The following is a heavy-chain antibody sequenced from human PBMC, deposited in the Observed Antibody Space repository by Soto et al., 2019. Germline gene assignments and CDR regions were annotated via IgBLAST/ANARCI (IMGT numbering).Heavy chain of an antibody. V-gene: IGHV3-23*01. D-gene: IGHD6-19*01. J-gene: IGHJ4*02. CDR1: EFTLSSYA. CDR3: AKVRYSSSRIFDY. CDR2: ISGRGTST. Sequence: GGSRRLSCAASEFTLSSYAMTWVPQAPGKGLGWVAAISGRGTSTYYADSVKGRFTISKANSKNTLYLQMNSLRDEYTAVYSCAKVRYSSSRIFDYWGQGTLVTVSS.